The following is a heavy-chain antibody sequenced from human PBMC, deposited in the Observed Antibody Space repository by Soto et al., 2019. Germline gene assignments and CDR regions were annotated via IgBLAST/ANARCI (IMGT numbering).Heavy chain of an antibody. CDR2: INAGNGNT. D-gene: IGHD5-12*01. CDR1: GYTFTSYA. CDR3: ARDNKRWLSGGNFDY. Sequence: QVQLVQSGAEVKKPGASVKVSCKASGYTFTSYAMHWVRQAPGQRLEWMGWINAGNGNTKYSQKFQGRVTITRDTSASTAYMELSSLRSEDTAVYYCARDNKRWLSGGNFDYWGQGTLVTVSS. J-gene: IGHJ4*02. V-gene: IGHV1-3*01.